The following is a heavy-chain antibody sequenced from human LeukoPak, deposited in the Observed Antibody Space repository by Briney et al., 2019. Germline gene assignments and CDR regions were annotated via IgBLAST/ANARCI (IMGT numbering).Heavy chain of an antibody. CDR2: ISWNGARI. J-gene: IGHJ4*02. Sequence: PGGSLRLSCAASGFTFAEYTMHWVRQAPGKGLEWVSLISWNGARIHYGDSVKGRFTISRDNSKNSLYLQMNSLRAEDTAVYYCATLYHGETDYWGQGTLVTVSS. CDR3: ATLYHGETDY. V-gene: IGHV3-43*01. D-gene: IGHD3-10*01. CDR1: GFTFAEYT.